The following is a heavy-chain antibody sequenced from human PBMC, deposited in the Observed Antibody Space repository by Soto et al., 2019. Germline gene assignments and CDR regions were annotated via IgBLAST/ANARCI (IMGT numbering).Heavy chain of an antibody. CDR3: ARDLEYSSSSIHYYYMDV. CDR1: GFTFSSYG. CDR2: IWYDGSNK. V-gene: IGHV3-33*01. Sequence: GGSLRLSCAASGFTFSSYGMHWVRQAPGKGLEWVAVIWYDGSNKYYADSVKGRFTISRDNSKNTLYLQMNSLRAEDTAVYYCARDLEYSSSSIHYYYMDVWGKGTTVTVSS. J-gene: IGHJ6*03. D-gene: IGHD6-6*01.